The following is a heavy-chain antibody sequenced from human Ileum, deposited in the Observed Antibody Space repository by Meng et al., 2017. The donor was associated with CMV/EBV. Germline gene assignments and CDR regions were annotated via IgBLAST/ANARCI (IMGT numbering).Heavy chain of an antibody. Sequence: GESLKISCVASGFTVSSNFMSWVREAPGKGLEWVSIIYSGGTIKYADPVKGRFTISRDTSTNTVYFQLDSLRAEDTAVYYCARNRRNCDSVSCYGHYGMDVWGKGTTVTVSS. CDR3: ARNRRNCDSVSCYGHYGMDV. V-gene: IGHV3-53*01. J-gene: IGHJ6*04. CDR2: IYSGGTI. CDR1: GFTVSSNF. D-gene: IGHD2-2*01.